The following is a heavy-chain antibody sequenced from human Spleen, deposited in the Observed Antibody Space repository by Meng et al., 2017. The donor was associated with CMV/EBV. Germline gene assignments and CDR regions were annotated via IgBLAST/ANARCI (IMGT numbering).Heavy chain of an antibody. CDR2: ISAYNGNT. CDR1: GYTFTSYG. D-gene: IGHD2-21*01. J-gene: IGHJ5*02. Sequence: ASVKVSCKASGYTFTSYGISWVRQAPGQGLEWMGWISAYNGNTNYAQKLQGRVTMTTDTSTSTAYMELRSLRSDDTAVYYCARRGPSYCGVDCLAWFDPWGQGTLVIVSS. V-gene: IGHV1-18*01. CDR3: ARRGPSYCGVDCLAWFDP.